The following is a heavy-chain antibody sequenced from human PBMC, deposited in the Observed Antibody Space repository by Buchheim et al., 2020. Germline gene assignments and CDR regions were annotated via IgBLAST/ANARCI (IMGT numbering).Heavy chain of an antibody. CDR3: ARSVQFGMDV. J-gene: IGHJ6*02. CDR2: MTSDEKTI. Sequence: EVQLVGSGGGSVQPGGSLRLSCAASGFTFSHYSMNWARQAPGKGLEWVSYMTSDEKTIYYTDSVKGRFTISRDNARNLLYLQMHSLRVDDTALYYCARSVQFGMDVWGQGTT. CDR1: GFTFSHYS. V-gene: IGHV3-48*01.